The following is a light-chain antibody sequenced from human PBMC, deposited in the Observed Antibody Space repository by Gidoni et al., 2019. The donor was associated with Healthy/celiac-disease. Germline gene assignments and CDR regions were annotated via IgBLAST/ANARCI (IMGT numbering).Light chain of an antibody. CDR2: AAS. V-gene: IGKV1-9*01. CDR3: QQLNSYPLT. CDR1: QGISSY. J-gene: IGKJ4*01. Sequence: IQFTQSPSSLSASVGDRVTITCRASQGISSYLAWYQQKPGKATKLLIYAASTLQSGVPSRFSGSGSGTDFTLTISSLQPEDCATYYCQQLNSYPLTFGGXTKVEIK.